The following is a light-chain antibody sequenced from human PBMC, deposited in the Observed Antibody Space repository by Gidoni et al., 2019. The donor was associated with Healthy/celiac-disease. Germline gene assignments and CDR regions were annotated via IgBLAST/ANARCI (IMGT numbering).Light chain of an antibody. V-gene: IGKV1-5*03. J-gene: IGKJ2*01. CDR1: QSISSW. CDR2: KAS. Sequence: DIQMPHPPSTLSASVGDRVTITCRASQSISSWLAWYQQKPGKAPKLLIYKASSLESGVPTRFSGSGSGTEFTLTISSLQPDDFATYYCQQYNSYPYTFGQGTKLEIK. CDR3: QQYNSYPYT.